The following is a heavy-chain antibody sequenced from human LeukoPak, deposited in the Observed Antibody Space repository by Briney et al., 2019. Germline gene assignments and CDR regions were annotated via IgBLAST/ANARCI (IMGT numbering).Heavy chain of an antibody. Sequence: GGSLRLSCAASGFTFSNNWMTWVRQAPGKGLEWVASVKKDASEKYYVDSVKGRFTISRDNAKNSLYLQMSSLRAEDTALYYCAKGGGRTVDYFDYWGQGTLVTVSS. CDR2: VKKDASEK. D-gene: IGHD4-23*01. J-gene: IGHJ4*02. CDR1: GFTFSNNW. CDR3: AKGGGRTVDYFDY. V-gene: IGHV3-7*01.